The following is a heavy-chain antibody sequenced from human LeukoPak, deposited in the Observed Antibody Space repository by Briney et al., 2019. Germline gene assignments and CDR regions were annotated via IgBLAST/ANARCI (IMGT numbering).Heavy chain of an antibody. CDR1: GFTFSSYA. CDR2: VSYDGCNK. V-gene: IGHV3-30*04. Sequence: GGSLRLSCAASGFTFSSYAMHWVRQAPGKGLEWVAVVSYDGCNKYYTDSVKGRFTISRDNSKNTLYLQMNSLRAEDTAVYYCAREIERWFDPWGQGTLVTVSS. CDR3: AREIERWFDP. J-gene: IGHJ5*02.